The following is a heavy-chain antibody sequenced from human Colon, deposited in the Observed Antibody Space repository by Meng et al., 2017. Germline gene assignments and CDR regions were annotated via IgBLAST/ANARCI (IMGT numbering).Heavy chain of an antibody. CDR3: TTWYGEY. CDR1: GDSVSSNRAL. Sequence: QVQFQQQGPGLVKPSQTLSLTCAISGDSVSSNRALWHWVRQSPSRGLEWLGQTYYRSEWQNHYGVSVKSRITINADTSRNHFSLHLNSVTPEDTAVYYCTTWYGEYWGQGTLVTVSS. V-gene: IGHV6-1*01. J-gene: IGHJ4*02. D-gene: IGHD3-10*01. CDR2: TYYRSEWQN.